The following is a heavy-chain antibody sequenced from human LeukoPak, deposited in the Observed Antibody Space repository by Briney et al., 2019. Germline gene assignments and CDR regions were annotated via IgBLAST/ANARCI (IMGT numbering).Heavy chain of an antibody. CDR2: ISYDGSNK. CDR3: ARDFFDFWSGLGGYYYYYYMDV. CDR1: GFTFSSYA. J-gene: IGHJ6*03. V-gene: IGHV3-30*01. Sequence: GGSLRLSCAASGFTFSSYAMHWVRQAPGKGLEWVAVISYDGSNKYYADSVKGRFTISRDNSKNTLYLQMNSLRAEDTAVYYCARDFFDFWSGLGGYYYYYYMDVWGKGTTVTVSS. D-gene: IGHD3-3*01.